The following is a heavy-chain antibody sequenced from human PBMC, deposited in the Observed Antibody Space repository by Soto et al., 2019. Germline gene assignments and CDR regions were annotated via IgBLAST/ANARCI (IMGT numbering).Heavy chain of an antibody. V-gene: IGHV3-23*01. CDR2: ITYSGGDT. CDR3: AKTSGESYPESRVFDS. Sequence: GGSLILSCAASGFIFGSFAMSWFLQAPGKGLEGVSVITYSGGDTLYADSVKGRFNISRDNSKNILYLQMTGLRDEDAAIYYCAKTSGESYPESRVFDSWGQGTRVTVSS. CDR1: GFIFGSFA. D-gene: IGHD1-26*01. J-gene: IGHJ4*02.